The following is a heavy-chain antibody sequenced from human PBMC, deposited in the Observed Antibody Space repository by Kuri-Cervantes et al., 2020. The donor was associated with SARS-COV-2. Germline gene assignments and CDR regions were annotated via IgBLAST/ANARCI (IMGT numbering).Heavy chain of an antibody. Sequence: SETLSLTCASYGDSFSGYYWNCIRHSQGKGLQWIGEVHNRGSTNYNPSLKSRITISVETSSKKFTLNLSSVTAADTAVYYCARAYGFLRDIYYMNVWGRGTTVTVSS. D-gene: IGHD4-17*01. CDR1: GDSFSGYY. CDR2: VHNRGST. V-gene: IGHV4-34*01. J-gene: IGHJ6*03. CDR3: ARAYGFLRDIYYMNV.